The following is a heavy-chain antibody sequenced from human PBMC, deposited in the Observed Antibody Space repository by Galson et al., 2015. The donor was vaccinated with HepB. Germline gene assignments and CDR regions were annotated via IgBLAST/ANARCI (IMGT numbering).Heavy chain of an antibody. CDR1: GFTFSSYA. D-gene: IGHD3-22*01. J-gene: IGHJ4*02. Sequence: SLRLSCAASGFTFSSYAMSWVRQAPGKGLEWVSAISGSGGSTYYADSVKGRFTISRDNSKNTLYLQMNSLRAEDTAIYYCAKDGARAYYYDSSGYSDYWGQGTLVTVSS. CDR2: ISGSGGST. V-gene: IGHV3-23*01. CDR3: AKDGARAYYYDSSGYSDY.